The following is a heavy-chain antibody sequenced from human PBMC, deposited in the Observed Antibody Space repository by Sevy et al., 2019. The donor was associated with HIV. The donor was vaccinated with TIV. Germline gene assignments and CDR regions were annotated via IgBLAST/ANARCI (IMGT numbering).Heavy chain of an antibody. CDR3: ARVNRLASTISYYFDY. CDR2: INPNSRGT. V-gene: IGHV1-2*02. CDR1: GYTFTGYY. J-gene: IGHJ4*02. D-gene: IGHD5-12*01. Sequence: AAVKVSCKASGYTFTGYYMHWVRQAPGHGLEWMGWINPNSRGTNYAQKFQGRVTMTRDTSISLAYMELSSLRSDDTAVYYCARVNRLASTISYYFDYWGQGTLVTVSS.